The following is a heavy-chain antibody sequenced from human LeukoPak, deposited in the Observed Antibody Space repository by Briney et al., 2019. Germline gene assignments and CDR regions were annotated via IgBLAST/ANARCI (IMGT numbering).Heavy chain of an antibody. Sequence: GGSLRLSCAASGFTFSSYAMSWVRQAPGKGLEWVSAISGSGGSTYYADSVKGRFTISRDNSKNTLYLQMNSLRAEDTAVYYCAKASSGPERPDLDYWGQGTLVTVSS. CDR1: GFTFSSYA. D-gene: IGHD6-19*01. J-gene: IGHJ4*02. V-gene: IGHV3-23*01. CDR2: ISGSGGST. CDR3: AKASSGPERPDLDY.